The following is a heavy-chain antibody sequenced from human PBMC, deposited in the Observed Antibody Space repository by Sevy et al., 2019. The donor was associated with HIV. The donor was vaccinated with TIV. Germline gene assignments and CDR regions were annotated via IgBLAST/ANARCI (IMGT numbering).Heavy chain of an antibody. Sequence: ASVKVSCKASGNIFTVYFVYWVRQAPGQGLEWMGWINPNSGDTNYAQSFQGRVTMTSDASISTAYMELSSLTSDDTAVYYCARGVTIFGVDYYFQHWGQGALVTVSS. CDR3: ARGVTIFGVDYYFQH. J-gene: IGHJ1*01. D-gene: IGHD3-3*01. CDR2: INPNSGDT. CDR1: GNIFTVYF. V-gene: IGHV1-2*02.